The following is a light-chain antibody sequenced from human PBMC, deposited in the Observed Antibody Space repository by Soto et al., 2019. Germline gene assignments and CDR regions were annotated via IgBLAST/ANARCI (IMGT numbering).Light chain of an antibody. CDR1: QSISSW. Sequence: DSQMTQSPSSLSASLGDRVTIPCRASQSISSWLAWYQQKPGKAPKLLIYDASSLESGVPSRFSGSGSGTEFTLTISRLQPDDFATYYCQQYNSYCTFGQGRKVDIK. CDR3: QQYNSYCT. V-gene: IGKV1-5*01. J-gene: IGKJ1*01. CDR2: DAS.